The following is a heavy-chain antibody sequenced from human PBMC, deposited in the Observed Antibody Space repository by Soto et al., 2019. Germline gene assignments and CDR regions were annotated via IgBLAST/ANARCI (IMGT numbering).Heavy chain of an antibody. D-gene: IGHD2-15*01. J-gene: IGHJ3*02. CDR2: ISSSSSYI. Sequence: GGSLRLSCAASGFTFSSYGMHWVRQAPGKGLEWVSFISSSSSYIYYADSVKGRFTISRDNAKNSLYLQMNSLRAEDTAVYYCARWEHCSGGSCYSGDAFDIWGQGTMVTVSS. CDR3: ARWEHCSGGSCYSGDAFDI. CDR1: GFTFSSYG. V-gene: IGHV3-21*01.